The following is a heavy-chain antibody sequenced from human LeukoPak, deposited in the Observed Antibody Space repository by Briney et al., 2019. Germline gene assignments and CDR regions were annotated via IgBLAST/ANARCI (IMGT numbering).Heavy chain of an antibody. D-gene: IGHD3-16*01. J-gene: IGHJ2*01. V-gene: IGHV4-59*01. CDR3: ALGDWYFDV. Sequence: SETLSLNCTVSGSSISSYYWNWIRQPPGKELEWIGYIYYSGSTSYNPSLQSRITISVDTSKRQFSLNLRSVTAADTAVYYCALGDWYFDVWGRGALVTVTS. CDR1: GSSISSYY. CDR2: IYYSGST.